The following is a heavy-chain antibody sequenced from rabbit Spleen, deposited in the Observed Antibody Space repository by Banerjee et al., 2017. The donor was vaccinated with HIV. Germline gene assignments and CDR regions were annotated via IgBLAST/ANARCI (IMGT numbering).Heavy chain of an antibody. V-gene: IGHV1S40*01. CDR3: ARSSSSDYYTGMDL. J-gene: IGHJ6*01. CDR2: IYAGHGGI. D-gene: IGHD1-1*01. Sequence: QSLEESGGDLVKPGASLTLTCTASGFSFSSNYWICWVRQAPGKGLEWIGCIYAGHGGIYYANWAKGRFTISRTSSTTVTLQMTSLTAADTATYFCARSSSSDYYTGMDLWGPGTLVTVS. CDR1: GFSFSSNYW.